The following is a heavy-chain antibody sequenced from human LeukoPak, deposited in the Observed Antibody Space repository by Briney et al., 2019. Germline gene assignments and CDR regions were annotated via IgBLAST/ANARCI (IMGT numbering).Heavy chain of an antibody. V-gene: IGHV1-46*01. J-gene: IGHJ4*02. CDR3: AREGIVVVTAWY. CDR2: INPSGGST. Sequence: ASVKVSCKASGYTFTSYYMHWVRQAPGEGLEWMGLINPSGGSTSYAQKFQGRVTMTRDTSTSTVYMELSSLRSEDTAVYYCAREGIVVVTAWYWGQGTLVTVSS. D-gene: IGHD2-21*02. CDR1: GYTFTSYY.